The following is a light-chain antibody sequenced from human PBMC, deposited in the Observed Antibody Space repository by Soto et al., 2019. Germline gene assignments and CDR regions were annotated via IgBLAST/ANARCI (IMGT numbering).Light chain of an antibody. J-gene: IGKJ4*01. CDR3: QQRSAWPRV. V-gene: IGKV3-11*01. Sequence: EIVLTQSPATLSLSPGERATLSCRASQSVGSYLVWYQQKPGQAPRLLIYDASKRATGIPDRFSGSGSGTDFTLPSSSLEPEDSAVYYCQQRSAWPRVFGGGTKVE. CDR1: QSVGSY. CDR2: DAS.